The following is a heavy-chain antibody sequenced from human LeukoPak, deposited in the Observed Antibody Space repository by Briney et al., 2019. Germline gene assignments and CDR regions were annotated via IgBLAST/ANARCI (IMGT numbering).Heavy chain of an antibody. V-gene: IGHV4-34*01. J-gene: IGHJ5*02. Sequence: SETLSLTCAVYGGSFSGYYWSWIRQPPGKGLEWIGEINHSGSTNYNPSPKSRVTISVDTSKNQFSLKLSSVTAADTAVYYCARGGSSSWTHNWFDPWGQGTLVTVSS. CDR1: GGSFSGYY. D-gene: IGHD6-13*01. CDR2: INHSGST. CDR3: ARGGSSSWTHNWFDP.